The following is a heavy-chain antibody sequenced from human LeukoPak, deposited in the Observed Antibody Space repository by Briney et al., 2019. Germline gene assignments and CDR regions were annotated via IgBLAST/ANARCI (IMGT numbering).Heavy chain of an antibody. D-gene: IGHD3-9*01. CDR3: ARDPDILTGPDY. J-gene: IGHJ4*02. CDR2: IWYDGSNK. V-gene: IGHV3-33*01. CDR1: GFTFSSYG. Sequence: GGSLRLSCAASGFTFSSYGMHWVRQAPGKGLEWVAVIWYDGSNKYYADSVKGRFTISRDNSKNTLYLQMNSLRAEDTAVYYCARDPDILTGPDYWGQGTLVTVSS.